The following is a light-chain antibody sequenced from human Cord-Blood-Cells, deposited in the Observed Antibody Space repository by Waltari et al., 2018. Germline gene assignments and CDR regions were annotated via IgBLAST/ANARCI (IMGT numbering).Light chain of an antibody. CDR1: SSDVGSYNL. V-gene: IGLV2-23*02. CDR3: CSYAGSSTWV. CDR2: EVS. J-gene: IGLJ3*02. Sequence: QSALTQPASVSGSPGQSITISCTGTSSDVGSYNLFSWYQQHPGKAPKLMIYEVSKRPSGVSNRFSVSNSGNTASLTISGLQAEDEADYYCCSYAGSSTWVFGGGTKLTVL.